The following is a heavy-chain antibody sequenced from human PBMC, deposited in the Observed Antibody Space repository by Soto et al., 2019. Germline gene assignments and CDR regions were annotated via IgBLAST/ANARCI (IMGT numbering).Heavy chain of an antibody. V-gene: IGHV3-7*03. CDR1: GFTLSMYS. CDR3: ARDQLILPAHDFVYGSDV. D-gene: IGHD2-21*02. CDR2: IPQEGSDG. Sequence: SLKISCEVSGFTLSMYSMTWVRQAPGKGLEWVAKIPQEGSDGHYVDSVKGRFTISRDNAKNSVYLQMNSLRAEDTAVYYCARDQLILPAHDFVYGSDVWGQGAKVTVSS. J-gene: IGHJ6*02.